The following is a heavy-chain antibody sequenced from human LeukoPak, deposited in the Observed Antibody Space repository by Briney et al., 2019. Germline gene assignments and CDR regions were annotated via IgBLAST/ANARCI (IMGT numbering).Heavy chain of an antibody. D-gene: IGHD1/OR15-1a*01. CDR3: AKANWVSNTDAVW. V-gene: IGHV3-23*01. CDR2: SSRGGGET. J-gene: IGHJ4*02. CDR1: GSTFSNYA. Sequence: GGSLRLSCAASGSTFSNYAMSWVRQAPARGPEWVSSSRGGGETFYADSVKGRFTLSRDDSRNTVYLQLNNLRVEDTAIYYCAKANWVSNTDAVWWGQGTQVTVSS.